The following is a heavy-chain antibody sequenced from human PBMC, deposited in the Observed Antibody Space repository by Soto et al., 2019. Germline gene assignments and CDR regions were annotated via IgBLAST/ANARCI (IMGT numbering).Heavy chain of an antibody. CDR1: GGSFSGYY. D-gene: IGHD6-6*01. Sequence: ETLSLTCAVYGGSFSGYYWSWIRQPPGKGLEWIGEINHSRSTNYNPSLKSRVTTSVDTSKNQFSLKLSSVTAADTAVYYCARGRKEAARPYYYYGMDVWGQGTTVTVSS. CDR2: INHSRST. CDR3: ARGRKEAARPYYYYGMDV. J-gene: IGHJ6*02. V-gene: IGHV4-34*01.